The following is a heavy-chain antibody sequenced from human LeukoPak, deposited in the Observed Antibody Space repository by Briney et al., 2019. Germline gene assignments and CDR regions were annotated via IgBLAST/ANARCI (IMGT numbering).Heavy chain of an antibody. V-gene: IGHV3-23*05. CDR2: INGSGSFT. CDR3: ARSVSGVWLFDY. D-gene: IGHD5/OR15-5a*01. CDR1: GFTFSNYV. J-gene: IGHJ4*02. Sequence: GGSLRLSCAASGFTFSNYVMGWVRQDPGKGLQWVSIINGSGSFTSYADSVRGRFTISRDNSKNRLYLQMSDLRAEDTAVYFCARSVSGVWLFDYWGRGTLVTVSS.